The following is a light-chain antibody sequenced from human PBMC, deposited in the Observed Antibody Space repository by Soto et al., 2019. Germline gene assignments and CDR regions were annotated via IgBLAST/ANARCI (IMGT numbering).Light chain of an antibody. CDR3: QQRSNWPPEIT. CDR2: DVF. CDR1: QSISIY. Sequence: EIVLTQSQATLSLSPGERATLSCRASQSISIYLAWYQQKPGQAPRLLIYDVFNRATGIPARFSGSGSGTDFTLTISSLEPEDFAVYYRQQRSNWPPEITFGQATRLEIK. J-gene: IGKJ5*01. V-gene: IGKV3-11*01.